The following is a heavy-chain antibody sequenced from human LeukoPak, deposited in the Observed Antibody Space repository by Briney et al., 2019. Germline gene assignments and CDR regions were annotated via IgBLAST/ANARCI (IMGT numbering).Heavy chain of an antibody. J-gene: IGHJ6*03. Sequence: ASVKVSCKASGYTFTSYGISWVRQAPGQGLEWMGCISAYNGNTNYAQKLQGRVTMTTDTSTSTAYMELRSLRADDTAVYYCARYRSTTRYYYYMDVWGKGTTVTISS. D-gene: IGHD1-1*01. CDR1: GYTFTSYG. CDR2: ISAYNGNT. V-gene: IGHV1-18*01. CDR3: ARYRSTTRYYYYMDV.